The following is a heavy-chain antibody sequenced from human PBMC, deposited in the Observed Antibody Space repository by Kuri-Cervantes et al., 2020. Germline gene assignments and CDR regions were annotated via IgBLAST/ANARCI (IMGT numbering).Heavy chain of an antibody. CDR2: ISGSGGST. CDR1: GFTFSSYA. CDR3: ASLSSKMATTGGY. J-gene: IGHJ4*02. D-gene: IGHD5-24*01. V-gene: IGHV3-23*01. Sequence: GESLKISCAASGFTFSSYAMSWVRQAPGKGLEWVSAISGSGGSTYYADSVKGRSTISRDNAKNSLYLQMNSLRDEDTAVYYCASLSSKMATTGGYWGQGTLVTVSS.